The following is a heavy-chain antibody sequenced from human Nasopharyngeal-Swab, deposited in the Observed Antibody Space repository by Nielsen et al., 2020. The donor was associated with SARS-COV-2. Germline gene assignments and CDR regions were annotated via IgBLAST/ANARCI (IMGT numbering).Heavy chain of an antibody. CDR2: INPDGSST. J-gene: IGHJ6*02. Sequence: GESLKISCAASGFTFSSYWMHWVRQAPGKGLVWVSRINPDGSSTDYAGSVKGRFTISRDNAKSTLYLQMSSLRAEETAVYYCARSRSAMDVWGQGTTVTVSS. V-gene: IGHV3-74*01. CDR3: ARSRSAMDV. CDR1: GFTFSSYW.